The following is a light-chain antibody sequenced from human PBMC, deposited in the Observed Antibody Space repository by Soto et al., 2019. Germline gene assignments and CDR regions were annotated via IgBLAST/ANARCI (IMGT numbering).Light chain of an antibody. Sequence: QSVLTQPPSVSGAPGQRVTISCTGSRSNIGAGYDVHWYQQLPGTAPKLLIYGNSNRPSGVPDRFSGSKSGTSATLGITGLQTGDEADYYCGTWDSSLSAVVFGGGTKVTVL. J-gene: IGLJ2*01. CDR2: GNS. CDR3: GTWDSSLSAVV. CDR1: RSNIGAGYD. V-gene: IGLV1-40*01.